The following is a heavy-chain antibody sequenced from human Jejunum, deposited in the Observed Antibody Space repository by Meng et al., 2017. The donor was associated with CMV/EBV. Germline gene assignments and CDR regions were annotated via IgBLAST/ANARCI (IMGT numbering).Heavy chain of an antibody. D-gene: IGHD4-23*01. Sequence: SGFTFSAYTMSWVRQAPGKGPEWVSAIRGSGDKTSYADSVTGRFSISRDNSKNTLYLQMNSLRAEDTAVYYCAKDGGTYSGGFDYWGQGTLVTVSS. CDR2: IRGSGDKT. CDR3: AKDGGTYSGGFDY. J-gene: IGHJ4*02. V-gene: IGHV3-23*01. CDR1: GFTFSAYT.